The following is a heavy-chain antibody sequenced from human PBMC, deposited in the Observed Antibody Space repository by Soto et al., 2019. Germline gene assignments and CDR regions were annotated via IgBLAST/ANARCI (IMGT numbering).Heavy chain of an antibody. CDR1: GGTFSSYA. CDR3: ARDRWYSGAGFFGTGSYYYYGMDV. Sequence: QVQLVQSGAEVKKPGSSVKVSCKASGGTFSSYAISWVRQAPGQGLEWMGGIIPIFGTANYAQKFQGRVTITADESTSTAYMELSSVRSEDTAVYYCARDRWYSGAGFFGTGSYYYYGMDVWGQGTTVTVSS. J-gene: IGHJ6*02. D-gene: IGHD1-26*01. CDR2: IIPIFGTA. V-gene: IGHV1-69*01.